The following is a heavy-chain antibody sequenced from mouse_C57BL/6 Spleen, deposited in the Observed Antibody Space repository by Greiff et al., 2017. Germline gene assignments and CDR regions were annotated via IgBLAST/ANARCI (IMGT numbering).Heavy chain of an antibody. J-gene: IGHJ3*01. V-gene: IGHV14-4*01. CDR3: TTRYYGSSYFAD. CDR1: GFNIKDDY. Sequence: EVQLQQSGAELVRPGASVKLSCTASGFNIKDDYMHWVKQRPEQGLEWIGWIDPANGDTEYAPKFQGKATITADTSSNTAYLQLSSLTSEDTAVYYCTTRYYGSSYFADWGQGTLVTVSA. CDR2: IDPANGDT. D-gene: IGHD1-1*01.